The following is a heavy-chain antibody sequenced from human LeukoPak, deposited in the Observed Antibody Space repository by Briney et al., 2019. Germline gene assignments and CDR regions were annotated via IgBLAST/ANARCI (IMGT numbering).Heavy chain of an antibody. J-gene: IGHJ5*02. V-gene: IGHV4-59*01. Sequence: SETLSLTCTVSGGSISSYYWSWIRQPPGKGLEWIGYIYYSGSTNYIPSLKSRVTISVDTSKNQFSLKLSSVTAADTAVYYCARGQGPSYYDSSGYRNWFDPWGQGTLVTVSS. CDR2: IYYSGST. D-gene: IGHD3-22*01. CDR1: GGSISSYY. CDR3: ARGQGPSYYDSSGYRNWFDP.